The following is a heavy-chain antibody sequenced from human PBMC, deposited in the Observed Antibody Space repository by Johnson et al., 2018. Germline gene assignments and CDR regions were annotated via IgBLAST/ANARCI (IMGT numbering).Heavy chain of an antibody. CDR3: AREMYSRSEYGMDV. J-gene: IGHJ6*04. Sequence: QVQLVESGGGLVKPGGSLRLSCAASGFTFSDYYMSWIRQAPGKGLEWVSYISRSGSSIYYADYVKGQFTISRDNAKNSRYLQMNSLRAEDTAGYYWAREMYSRSEYGMDVWGKGTTVTVSS. CDR2: ISRSGSSI. CDR1: GFTFSDYY. D-gene: IGHD6-13*01. V-gene: IGHV3-11*01.